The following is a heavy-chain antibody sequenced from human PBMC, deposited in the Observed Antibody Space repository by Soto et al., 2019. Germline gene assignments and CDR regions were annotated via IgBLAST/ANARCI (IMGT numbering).Heavy chain of an antibody. CDR3: ARVGGYYYYYMDV. D-gene: IGHD2-15*01. CDR2: ISSSSSYI. V-gene: IGHV3-21*01. J-gene: IGHJ6*03. CDR1: GFTFSSYS. Sequence: EVQLVESGGGLVKPGGSLRLSCAASGFTFSSYSMNWVRQAPGKGLEWVSSISSSSSYIYYADSVKGRFTISRDNAKNSLYLQMNSLRAEETAVYYCARVGGYYYYYMDVWGKGTTVTVSS.